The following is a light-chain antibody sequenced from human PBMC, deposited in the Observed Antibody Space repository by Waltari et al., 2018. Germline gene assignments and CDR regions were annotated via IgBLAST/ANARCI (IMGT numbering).Light chain of an antibody. CDR1: SRHVGGYNY. CDR2: DVS. V-gene: IGLV2-14*03. Sequence: QSALTQPASVSGSPGQSITISCTGTSRHVGGYNYVSWYQQHPGKAPKLMIYDVSNRPSGVSNRFSGSKSGNTASLTISGLQAEDEADYYCSSYTSSSTHWVFGGGTKLTVL. J-gene: IGLJ3*02. CDR3: SSYTSSSTHWV.